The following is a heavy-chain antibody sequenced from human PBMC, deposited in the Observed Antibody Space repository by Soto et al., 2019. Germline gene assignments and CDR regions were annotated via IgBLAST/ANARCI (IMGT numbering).Heavy chain of an antibody. V-gene: IGHV3-33*01. CDR3: ARVRGSYCRGDCSLLY. CDR1: GFTFSTYG. Sequence: QVQLVESGGGVVQPGRSLRLSCAASGFTFSTYGMHWVRQAPGKGLEWVAVIWYDGINIYSADSVKGRFTISRDISKNSLYMQMTSLRAEDTAVYYCARVRGSYCRGDCSLLYWGQGTLVTVSS. J-gene: IGHJ4*02. D-gene: IGHD2-21*02. CDR2: IWYDGINI.